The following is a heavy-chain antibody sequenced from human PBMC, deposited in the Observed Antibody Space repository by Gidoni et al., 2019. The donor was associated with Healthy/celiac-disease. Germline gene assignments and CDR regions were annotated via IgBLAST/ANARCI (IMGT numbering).Heavy chain of an antibody. J-gene: IGHJ4*02. Sequence: VKGRFTISRDNSKNTLYLQMNSLRAEDTAVYYCAKDPEYDYGDYVRRGFDYWGQGTLVTVSS. CDR3: AKDPEYDYGDYVRRGFDY. V-gene: IGHV3-30*02. D-gene: IGHD4-17*01.